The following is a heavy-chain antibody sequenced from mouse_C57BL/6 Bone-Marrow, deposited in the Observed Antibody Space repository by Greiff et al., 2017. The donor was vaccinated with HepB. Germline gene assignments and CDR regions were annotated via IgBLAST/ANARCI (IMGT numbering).Heavy chain of an antibody. CDR1: GYTFTDYN. V-gene: IGHV1-18*01. CDR2: INPNNGGT. CDR3: ARPRYGSQGDWYFDV. Sequence: EVKLQESGPELVKPGASVKIPCKASGYTFTDYNMDWVKQSHGKSLEWIGDINPNNGGTIYNQKFKGKATLTVDKSSSTAYMELRSLTSEDTAVYYCARPRYGSQGDWYFDVWGTGTTVTVSS. J-gene: IGHJ1*03. D-gene: IGHD1-1*01.